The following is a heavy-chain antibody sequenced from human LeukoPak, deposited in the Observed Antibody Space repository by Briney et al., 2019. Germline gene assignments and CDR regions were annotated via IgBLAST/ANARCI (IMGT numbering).Heavy chain of an antibody. CDR1: GGSISSSSYY. D-gene: IGHD3-9*01. Sequence: ASETLSLTCTVSGGSISSSSYYWGWIRQPPGKGLEWIGSIYYSGSTNYNPSLKSRVTISVDTSKNQFSLKLSSVTAADTAVYYCARVVYDILTGYPDYYMDVWGKGTTVTISS. CDR3: ARVVYDILTGYPDYYMDV. J-gene: IGHJ6*03. V-gene: IGHV4-39*07. CDR2: IYYSGST.